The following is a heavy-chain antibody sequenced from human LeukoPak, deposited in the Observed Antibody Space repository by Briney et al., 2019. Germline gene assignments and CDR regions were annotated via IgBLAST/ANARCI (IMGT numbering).Heavy chain of an antibody. CDR3: ARDGATYYDFWSGSILSL. J-gene: IGHJ4*02. Sequence: ETLSLTCAVSGYSISSGYYWGWIRQPPGKGLEWIGSIYHSGSTYYNPSLKSRVTISVDTSKNQFSLKLSSVTAADTAVYYCARDGATYYDFWSGSILSLWGQGTLVTVSS. V-gene: IGHV4-38-2*02. CDR1: GYSISSGYY. CDR2: IYHSGST. D-gene: IGHD3-3*01.